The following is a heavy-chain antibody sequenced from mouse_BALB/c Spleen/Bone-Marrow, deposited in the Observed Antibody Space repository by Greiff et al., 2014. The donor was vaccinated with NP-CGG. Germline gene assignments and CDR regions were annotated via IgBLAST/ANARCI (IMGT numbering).Heavy chain of an antibody. CDR3: ARDLITTATSFAY. V-gene: IGHV5-4*02. J-gene: IGHJ3*01. CDR2: ISDGGSYT. Sequence: EVKLEESGGGLVKPGGSLKLSCAASGFTFSDYYMYWVRQTPEKRLEWVATISDGGSYTYYPDSVKGRFTISRDNAKNNLYLQMSSLKSEDTAMYYCARDLITTATSFAYWGQGTLATVSA. D-gene: IGHD1-2*01. CDR1: GFTFSDYY.